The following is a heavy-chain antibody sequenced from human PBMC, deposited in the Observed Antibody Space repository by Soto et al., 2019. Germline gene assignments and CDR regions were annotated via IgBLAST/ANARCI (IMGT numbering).Heavy chain of an antibody. Sequence: SETLSLTCIVSGGSISSSSYYWGWIRQPPGKGLEWIGSIYYSGSTYYNPSLKSRVTISVDTSKNQFSLKLSSVTAADTAVYYCARQRGYCTGGSCHYFDYWGQGTLVPVSS. CDR1: GGSISSSSYY. V-gene: IGHV4-39*01. J-gene: IGHJ4*02. CDR2: IYYSGST. CDR3: ARQRGYCTGGSCHYFDY. D-gene: IGHD2-15*01.